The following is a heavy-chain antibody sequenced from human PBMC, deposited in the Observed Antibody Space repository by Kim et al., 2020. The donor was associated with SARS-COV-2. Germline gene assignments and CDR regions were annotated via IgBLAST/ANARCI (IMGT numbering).Heavy chain of an antibody. D-gene: IGHD3-10*01. V-gene: IGHV3-21*01. Sequence: GGSLRLSCAASGFTFSSYSMHWVRQAPGKGLEWVSSISSSSSYIYYADSVKGRFTISRDNAKNSLYLQMNSLRAGDTAVYYCARVGDLGDYYGSGSYLPHPPDYWGQGTLVTVSS. CDR2: ISSSSSYI. CDR1: GFTFSSYS. CDR3: ARVGDLGDYYGSGSYLPHPPDY. J-gene: IGHJ4*02.